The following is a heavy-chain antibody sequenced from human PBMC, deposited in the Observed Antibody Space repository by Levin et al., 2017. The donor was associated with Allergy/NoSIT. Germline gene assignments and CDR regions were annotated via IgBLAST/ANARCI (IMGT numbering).Heavy chain of an antibody. CDR2: IYYSGSN. Sequence: SQTLSLPCTVSGDSIRSRSDYWGWIRQPPGKGLEWIASIYYSGSNYYNPSLRSRVTISVDTSKNQFSLKLSSVTAADTAVYYCARQRASGNPFDIWGQGTMVTVSS. CDR1: GDSIRSRSDY. CDR3: ARQRASGNPFDI. D-gene: IGHD3-16*01. V-gene: IGHV4-39*01. J-gene: IGHJ3*02.